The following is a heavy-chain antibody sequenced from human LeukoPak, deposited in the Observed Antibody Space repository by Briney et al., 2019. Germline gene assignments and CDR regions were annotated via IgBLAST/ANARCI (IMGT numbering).Heavy chain of an antibody. CDR2: ISSSSSYI. V-gene: IGHV3-21*01. CDR1: GFTFSSYS. D-gene: IGHD5-12*01. J-gene: IGHJ5*02. CDR3: ARDPDSGYDSWFDP. Sequence: GGSLRLSCAASGFTFSSYSMNWVRQAPGKGLEGVSSISSSSSYIYYAASVTGRFTISRDNAKNSLYLQMNSLRAEDTAVYYCARDPDSGYDSWFDPWGQGTLVTVSS.